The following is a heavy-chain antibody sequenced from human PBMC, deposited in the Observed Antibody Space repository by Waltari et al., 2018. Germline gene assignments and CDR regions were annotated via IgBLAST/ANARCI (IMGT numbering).Heavy chain of an antibody. D-gene: IGHD4-17*01. CDR3: ARVPTVVLSLAVYFDY. CDR1: GFTFIAYE. J-gene: IGHJ4*02. V-gene: IGHV3-48*01. CDR2: ICCSSSAI. Sequence: EVQLMESGGALVQPGGSLRLSCIASGFTFIAYERNGGRQAPGKGLEWVSYICCSSSAIDYADSVKCRFTISRDNANNSLYLQMNSLRAEDTAIYYCARVPTVVLSLAVYFDYWGQGSLVTVSS.